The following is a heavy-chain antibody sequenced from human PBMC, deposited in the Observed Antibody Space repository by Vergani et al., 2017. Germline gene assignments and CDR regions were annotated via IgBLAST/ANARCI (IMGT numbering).Heavy chain of an antibody. Sequence: EVQLLESGGGLVQPGGSLRLFCAASGFTFSSYAMSWVRQAPGKGLEWVSAISGSGGSTYYADTVKGRFTISRDNSKNTLYLQMNSLRAEDTAVYYCAKDMIVDDRYFQHWGQGTLVTVSS. V-gene: IGHV3-23*01. J-gene: IGHJ1*01. D-gene: IGHD3-22*01. CDR1: GFTFSSYA. CDR3: AKDMIVDDRYFQH. CDR2: ISGSGGST.